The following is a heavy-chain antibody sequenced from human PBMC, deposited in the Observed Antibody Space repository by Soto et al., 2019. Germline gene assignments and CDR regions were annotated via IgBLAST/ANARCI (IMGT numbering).Heavy chain of an antibody. V-gene: IGHV3-74*01. D-gene: IGHD3-9*01. J-gene: IGHJ4*02. CDR3: ARDKYDILTGYYPGSPV. CDR1: GFTFSSYW. CDR2: INSDGSST. Sequence: EVQLVESGGGLVQPGGSLRLSCAASGFTFSSYWMHWVRQAPGKGLVWVSRINSDGSSTSYADSVKGRFTISRDNAKNTLYLQKNSLRAEDPAVYYCARDKYDILTGYYPGSPVWGQGTLVTVSS.